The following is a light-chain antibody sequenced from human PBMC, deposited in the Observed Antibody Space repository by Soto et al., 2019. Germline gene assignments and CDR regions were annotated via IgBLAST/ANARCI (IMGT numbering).Light chain of an antibody. Sequence: QSVLTQPPSASGTPGQRVSISCSGSNSNIGSHTVNWYQQLPGTAPKLLMHNNNQRPSGVPDRFSGSKSGTSAPLAISGLQSEDEADYYCSVWDDSLNGWVFGGGTKLTVL. J-gene: IGLJ3*02. CDR2: NNN. CDR3: SVWDDSLNGWV. CDR1: NSNIGSHT. V-gene: IGLV1-44*01.